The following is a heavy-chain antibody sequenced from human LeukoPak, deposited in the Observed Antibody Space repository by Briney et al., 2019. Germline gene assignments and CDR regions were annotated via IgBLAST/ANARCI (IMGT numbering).Heavy chain of an antibody. CDR2: IYPGDSDT. CDR1: GYSFTSYW. D-gene: IGHD3-22*01. Sequence: GESLQISCKGSGYSFTSYWIGWVRQLPGKGLEWMGIIYPGDSDTRYSPSFQGQVTISADKSISTAYLQRSSLKASDTAMYYCARRGKYDSNSDAFDIWGQGTMVTVSS. V-gene: IGHV5-51*01. J-gene: IGHJ3*02. CDR3: ARRGKYDSNSDAFDI.